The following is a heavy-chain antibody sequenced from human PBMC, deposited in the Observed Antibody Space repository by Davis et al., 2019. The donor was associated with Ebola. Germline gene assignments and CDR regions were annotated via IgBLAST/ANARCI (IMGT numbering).Heavy chain of an antibody. J-gene: IGHJ4*02. Sequence: AASVKVSCKTFGYTFTSYGITWVRQAPGQGLEWMGWISAYNGNTNYAQKLQGRVTMTTDTSTSTAYMELRSLRSDDTAVYYCVVGQQLLPDFDYWGQGTLVTVSS. V-gene: IGHV1-18*01. CDR1: GYTFTSYG. CDR2: ISAYNGNT. D-gene: IGHD6-13*01. CDR3: VVGQQLLPDFDY.